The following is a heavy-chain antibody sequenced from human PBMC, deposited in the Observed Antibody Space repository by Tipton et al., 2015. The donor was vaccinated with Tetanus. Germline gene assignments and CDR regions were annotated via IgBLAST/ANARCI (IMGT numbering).Heavy chain of an antibody. Sequence: QVQLVQSGAEVKKPGASVKVSCKASGYTFTHYGVNWVRQAPGQGLEWMGWISPFNENVNYAEKFRGRLTMTTDRSTGTVSMDLRSLKSDDTAIYYCARGRGLGPHEYFEHWGQGTPVTVSS. D-gene: IGHD3/OR15-3a*01. CDR1: GYTFTHYG. CDR3: ARGRGLGPHEYFEH. V-gene: IGHV1-18*01. CDR2: ISPFNENV. J-gene: IGHJ5*02.